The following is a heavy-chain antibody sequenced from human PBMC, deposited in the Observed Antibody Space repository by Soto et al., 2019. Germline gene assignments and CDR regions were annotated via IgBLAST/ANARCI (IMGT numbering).Heavy chain of an antibody. Sequence: PSETLSLTCTVSGDSISSNNNYWSWIRQPPGEGLEWIGFISYSGTTSYSPSLKSRVAISLDTSKNQFSLSLSSVTAADTAVYYCARRYGPGYDYWGQGTLVTVS. CDR1: GDSISSNNNY. J-gene: IGHJ4*02. CDR2: ISYSGTT. D-gene: IGHD4-17*01. CDR3: ARRYGPGYDY. V-gene: IGHV4-30-4*01.